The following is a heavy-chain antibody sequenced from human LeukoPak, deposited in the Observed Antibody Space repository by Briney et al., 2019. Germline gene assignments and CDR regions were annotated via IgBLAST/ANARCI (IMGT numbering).Heavy chain of an antibody. CDR3: AGIGGVWTAIDY. Sequence: GGSLRLSCAASGFTFSSYSMNWVRQAPGKGLEWVSYISSSSTIYYADSVKGRFTISRDNAKNSLYLQMNSLRAEDTAVYYCAGIGGVWTAIDYWGQGTLVTVSS. J-gene: IGHJ4*02. V-gene: IGHV3-48*04. CDR1: GFTFSSYS. CDR2: ISSSSTI. D-gene: IGHD3-16*01.